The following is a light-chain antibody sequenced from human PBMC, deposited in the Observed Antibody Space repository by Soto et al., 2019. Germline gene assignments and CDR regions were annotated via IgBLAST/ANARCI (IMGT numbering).Light chain of an antibody. Sequence: QSVLTQPASVSGSPGQSITISCTGTTSDVGNYNLVSWYQQHPGKAPKLMIFDVSRRPSGVSDRFSASKSGNTASLTISWLQAEDEADYYCSSYTSTNALYVFGTGTKVTVL. CDR3: SSYTSTNALYV. CDR2: DVS. J-gene: IGLJ1*01. V-gene: IGLV2-14*03. CDR1: TSDVGNYNL.